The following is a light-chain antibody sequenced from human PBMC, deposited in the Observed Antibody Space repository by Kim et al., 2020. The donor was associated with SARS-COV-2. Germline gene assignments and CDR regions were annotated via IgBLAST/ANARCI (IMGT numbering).Light chain of an antibody. Sequence: EIVMTHSPATLSVSPGKTITLSCRASQSVTTKVAWYQQNPGQAPRLLIYGASNRATGIPDRFRGIESGTEFTLTISSLQSEDFALYYCQQYYNWPPTFGRGTKVDIK. CDR2: GAS. J-gene: IGKJ1*01. CDR1: QSVTTK. CDR3: QQYYNWPPT. V-gene: IGKV3-15*01.